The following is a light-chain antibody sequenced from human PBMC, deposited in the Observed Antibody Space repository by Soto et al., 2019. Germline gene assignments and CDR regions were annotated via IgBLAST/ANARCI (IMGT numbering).Light chain of an antibody. V-gene: IGKV1-9*01. CDR3: QQTLSFPPT. CDR2: AAS. CDR1: QGISSY. J-gene: IGKJ1*01. Sequence: IQLTQSPSSLSASVGDRVTITCRASQGISSYLAWYQQKPGKAPKLLIYAASTLQSGVPSRFSGSGSGTDFTLTISSLQPEDFATYYCQQTLSFPPTFGQGTKVDI.